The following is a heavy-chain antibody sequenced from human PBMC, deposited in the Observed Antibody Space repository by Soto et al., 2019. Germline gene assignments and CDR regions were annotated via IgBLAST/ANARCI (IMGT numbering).Heavy chain of an antibody. CDR2: IIPIFDIT. CDR1: GGTFRSYS. Sequence: SVKVSCKASGGTFRSYSISWVRQAPGQGLEWMGGIIPIFDITNYAQKFQGRVTITADESTSTAYMELSSLGSDDTAVYYCARPDEGGYSSNHHYYYALDVWGQGTTVTSP. D-gene: IGHD3-22*01. J-gene: IGHJ6*02. CDR3: ARPDEGGYSSNHHYYYALDV. V-gene: IGHV1-69*13.